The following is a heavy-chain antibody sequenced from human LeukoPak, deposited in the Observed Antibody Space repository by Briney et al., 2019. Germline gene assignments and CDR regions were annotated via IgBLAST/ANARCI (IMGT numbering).Heavy chain of an antibody. Sequence: SETLSLTCAVYGGSFSGYYWSWLRQPPEKGLEWIGEINHSGSTNYNPSLKSRVTISVDTSKNQFSLKLSSVTAADTAVYYCARSQFGSPYNWFDPWGQGTLVTVSS. V-gene: IGHV4-34*01. J-gene: IGHJ5*02. CDR1: GGSFSGYY. CDR2: INHSGST. D-gene: IGHD3-16*01. CDR3: ARSQFGSPYNWFDP.